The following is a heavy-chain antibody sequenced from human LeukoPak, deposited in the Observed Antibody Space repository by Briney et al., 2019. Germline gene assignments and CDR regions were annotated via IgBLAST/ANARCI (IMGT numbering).Heavy chain of an antibody. J-gene: IGHJ6*02. CDR1: GYTFTNYY. V-gene: IGHV1-46*01. Sequence: ASVKVSCKASGYTFTNYYMHWVRQAPGQGLEWMGMISPSDGSPTYAQRFQGRVSMTRDTPTSTIYMEVSSLRSEDTAVYYCARGTDYYYYYVMDVWGRGTTVTVSS. CDR3: ARGTDYYYYYVMDV. CDR2: ISPSDGSP.